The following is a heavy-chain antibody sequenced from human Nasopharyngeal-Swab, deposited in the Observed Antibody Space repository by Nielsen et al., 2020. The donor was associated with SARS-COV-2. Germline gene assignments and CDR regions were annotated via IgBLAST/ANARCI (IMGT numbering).Heavy chain of an antibody. CDR1: GFTFSSYS. D-gene: IGHD1-26*01. CDR3: ARAGRVGDAFTGLDV. J-gene: IGHJ6*02. V-gene: IGHV3-21*01. Sequence: GESLKISCAASGFTFSSYSMNWVRQAPGKGLEWVSSISSSSSHIYYADSVKGRFTISRDNAKNSLYLQMNSLRAEDTAVYYCARAGRVGDAFTGLDVWGQGTTVTVSS. CDR2: ISSSSSHI.